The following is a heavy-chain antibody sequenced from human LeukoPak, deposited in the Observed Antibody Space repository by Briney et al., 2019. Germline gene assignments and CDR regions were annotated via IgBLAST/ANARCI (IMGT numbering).Heavy chain of an antibody. CDR1: GFTFSSYA. V-gene: IGHV3-23*01. Sequence: SGGSLRLSCAASGFTFSSYAMSWVRQAPGKGLEWVSAISGSGGSTYYADSVKGRFTISRDNSKNTLYLQMNSLRSDDTAVYYCARGNQVLYYDFWSRHHWDAFDIWGQGTMVTVSS. J-gene: IGHJ3*02. CDR3: ARGNQVLYYDFWSRHHWDAFDI. D-gene: IGHD3-3*01. CDR2: ISGSGGST.